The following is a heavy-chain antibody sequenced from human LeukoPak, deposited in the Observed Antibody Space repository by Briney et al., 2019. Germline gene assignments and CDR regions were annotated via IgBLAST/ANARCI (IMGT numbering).Heavy chain of an antibody. CDR3: ARDLPDLTYSYDSSGLDY. CDR2: INPNSGGT. CDR1: GYTFTAYC. Sequence: ASVKVSCKASGYTFTAYCMHWVRQAPGQGLEWMGRINPNSGGTKYALNFQGRVTMTRDTSLSTAYMELSRLRSDDTAVYYCARDLPDLTYSYDSSGLDYWGQGTLVTVSS. J-gene: IGHJ4*02. D-gene: IGHD3-22*01. V-gene: IGHV1-2*06.